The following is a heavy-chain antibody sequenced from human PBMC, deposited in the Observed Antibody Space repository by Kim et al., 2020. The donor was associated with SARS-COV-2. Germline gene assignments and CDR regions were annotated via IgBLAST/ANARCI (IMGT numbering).Heavy chain of an antibody. CDR1: GGTLSQYG. Sequence: SVKVSCKASGGTLSQYGISWVRQAPGQGLEWMGAIIPIFGTTHYAPKFQGRVTITADEFTNTANMELTSLTSGDTAVYYCARDRGSLSGMDVWGQGTTVTVTS. CDR2: IIPIFGTT. V-gene: IGHV1-69*13. CDR3: ARDRGSLSGMDV. D-gene: IGHD2-15*01. J-gene: IGHJ6*02.